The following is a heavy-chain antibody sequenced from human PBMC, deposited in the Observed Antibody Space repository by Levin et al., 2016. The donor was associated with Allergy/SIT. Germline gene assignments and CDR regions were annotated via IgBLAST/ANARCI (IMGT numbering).Heavy chain of an antibody. CDR2: IYYSGST. D-gene: IGHD4-23*01. CDR3: ARENNFYGGNSWGHFDY. J-gene: IGHJ4*02. V-gene: IGHV4-31*02. Sequence: RQAPGKGLEWIGYIYYSGSTYYNPSLKSRVTISVDTSKNQFSLKLSSVTAADTAVYYCARENNFYGGNSWGHFDYWGQGTLVTVSS.